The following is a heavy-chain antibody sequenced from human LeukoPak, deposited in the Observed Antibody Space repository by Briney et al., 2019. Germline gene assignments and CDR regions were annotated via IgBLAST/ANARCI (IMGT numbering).Heavy chain of an antibody. CDR1: GGSISTSSYY. CDR2: IYYSGST. CDR3: ARVETYYGSGSYGEDV. D-gene: IGHD3-10*01. V-gene: IGHV4-39*07. Sequence: PSQTLSLTCTVSGGSISTSSYYWGWIRQPPGKGLEWMGTIYYSGSTYYNRSLKSRVTISVDTSKNQFSLMLTSVTAADTAVYYCARVETYYGSGSYGEDVWGKGTTVTVSS. J-gene: IGHJ6*04.